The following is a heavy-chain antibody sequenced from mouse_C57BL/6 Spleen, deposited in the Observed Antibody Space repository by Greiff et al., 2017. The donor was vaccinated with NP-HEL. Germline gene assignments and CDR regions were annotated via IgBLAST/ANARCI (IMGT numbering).Heavy chain of an antibody. CDR1: GYTFTSYW. D-gene: IGHD3-2*02. CDR3: ARGTAQAAWFAY. V-gene: IGHV1-72*01. Sequence: QVQLQQPGAELVKPGASVKLSCKASGYTFTSYWMHWVKQRPGRGLEWIGSIDPNSGCTKYNEKFKSKATLTVDKPSSTAYMQLSSLTSEDSAVYDCARGTAQAAWFAYWGQGTLVTVSA. CDR2: IDPNSGCT. J-gene: IGHJ3*01.